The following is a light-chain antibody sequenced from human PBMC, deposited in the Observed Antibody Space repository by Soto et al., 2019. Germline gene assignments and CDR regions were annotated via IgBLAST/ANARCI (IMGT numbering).Light chain of an antibody. Sequence: EVVVTQSPGTLSLSPGERAAIACRASKSVSNYVAWYQQKYGQPPRLLIYGASSRASGIPDRFSGSGSGTDLTITISRVQPEDFELYYCQQYGSSPITFGQGTRLEIK. J-gene: IGKJ5*01. CDR1: KSVSNY. CDR3: QQYGSSPIT. CDR2: GAS. V-gene: IGKV3-20*01.